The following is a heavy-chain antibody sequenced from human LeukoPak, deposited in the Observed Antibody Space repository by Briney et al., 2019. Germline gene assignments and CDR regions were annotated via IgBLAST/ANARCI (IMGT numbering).Heavy chain of an antibody. J-gene: IGHJ4*02. CDR2: IIPILGIA. Sequence: GASVKVSCKASGGTFSSYAISWVRQAPGQGLEWMGRIIPILGIANYAQKFQGRVTITADKSTSTAYMELSSLRSEDTAVYYCARGLIAAAGDFDYWGQGTLVTASS. V-gene: IGHV1-69*04. CDR3: ARGLIAAAGDFDY. CDR1: GGTFSSYA. D-gene: IGHD6-13*01.